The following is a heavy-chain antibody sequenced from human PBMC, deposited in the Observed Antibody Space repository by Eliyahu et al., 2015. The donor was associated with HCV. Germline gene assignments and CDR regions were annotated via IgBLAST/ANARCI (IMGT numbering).Heavy chain of an antibody. Sequence: QVQLVESGGGVVQPGRSLRLSCAASGFTFSSYGMHWVRQAPGKGLEWVAVIWYDGSNKYYADSVKGRFTISRDNSKNTLYLQMNSLRAEDTAVYYCARVPGLDYFDYWGQGTLVTVSS. CDR2: IWYDGSNK. V-gene: IGHV3-33*01. CDR1: GFTFSSYG. J-gene: IGHJ4*02. D-gene: IGHD7-27*01. CDR3: ARVPGLDYFDY.